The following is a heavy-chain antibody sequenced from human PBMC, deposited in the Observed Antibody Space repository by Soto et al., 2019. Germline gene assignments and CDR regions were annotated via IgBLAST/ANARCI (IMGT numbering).Heavy chain of an antibody. D-gene: IGHD3-16*01. CDR3: PKDSHWGIISHTHDH. CDR1: GFTFSSYA. CDR2: ISGSGGST. V-gene: IGHV3-23*01. Sequence: GGSLRLSCAASGFTFSSYAMSWIRQAPGKGLEWVSAISGSGGSTYYADSVKGRFTISRDNSKNTLLLQMNSLRVEDTAIYYCPKDSHWGIISHTHDHWGQGTQVTVSP. J-gene: IGHJ4*02.